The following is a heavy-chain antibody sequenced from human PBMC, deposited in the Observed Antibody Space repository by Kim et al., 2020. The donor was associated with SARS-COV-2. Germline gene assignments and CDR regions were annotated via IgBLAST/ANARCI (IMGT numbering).Heavy chain of an antibody. V-gene: IGHV1-69*13. CDR3: ARDLEGPNEATPIDYYYYGMDV. J-gene: IGHJ6*02. Sequence: SVKVSCKASGGTFSSYAISWVRQAPGQGLEWMGGIIPIFGTANYAQKFQGRVTITADESTSTAYMELSSLRSEDTAVYYCARDLEGPNEATPIDYYYYGMDVWGQGTTVTVSS. CDR2: IIPIFGTA. CDR1: GGTFSSYA. D-gene: IGHD1-1*01.